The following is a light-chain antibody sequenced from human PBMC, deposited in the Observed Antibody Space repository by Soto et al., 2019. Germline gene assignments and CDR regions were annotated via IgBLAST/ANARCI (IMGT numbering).Light chain of an antibody. CDR1: QRVSGRY. CDR2: GAT. Sequence: EIVLTQSPGTLSLSPGERATLSCRASQRVSGRYLVWYQQKPGQAPRLLIYGATNRPRDTPYRFTGSVSGTDFTLTISRLEPEDFAVYYCQQYDSSSVTFGGGTKVEIK. V-gene: IGKV3-20*01. CDR3: QQYDSSSVT. J-gene: IGKJ4*01.